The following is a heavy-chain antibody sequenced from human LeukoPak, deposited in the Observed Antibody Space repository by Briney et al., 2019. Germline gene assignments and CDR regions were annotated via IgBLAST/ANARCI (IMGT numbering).Heavy chain of an antibody. D-gene: IGHD3-22*01. CDR2: ITSGSSYI. CDR3: ARDPSYDSRGS. CDR1: GFTFSSYS. J-gene: IGHJ5*02. V-gene: IGHV3-21*01. Sequence: GGSLRLSCAASGFTFSSYSMNWVRQAPGKGLEWVSSITSGSSYIYYADSVKGRFTISRDNAKNSLYLQMNSLRAEDTAVYYCARDPSYDSRGSWGQGTLVTVSS.